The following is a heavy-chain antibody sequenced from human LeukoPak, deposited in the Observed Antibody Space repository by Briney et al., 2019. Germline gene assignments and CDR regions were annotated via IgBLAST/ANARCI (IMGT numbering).Heavy chain of an antibody. Sequence: GGSLRLSCAASGFTFSSYAMSWVRQAPGKGLEWVSAISGSGSSTYYADSVKGRFTISRDNSKNTLYLQMNSLRAEDTAVYYCAGRPTGYSSGYIHWGQGTLVTVSS. CDR3: AGRPTGYSSGYIH. J-gene: IGHJ4*02. CDR1: GFTFSSYA. CDR2: ISGSGSST. V-gene: IGHV3-23*01. D-gene: IGHD5-18*01.